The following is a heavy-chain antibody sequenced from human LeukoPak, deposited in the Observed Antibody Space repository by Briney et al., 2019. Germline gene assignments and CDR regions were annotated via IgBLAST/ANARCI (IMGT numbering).Heavy chain of an antibody. D-gene: IGHD3-10*01. J-gene: IGHJ6*03. CDR1: GGSFSGYY. CDR3: ARLYYYGSGSYLTNYFYYYMDV. V-gene: IGHV4-34*01. Sequence: SETLSLTCAVYGGSFSGYYWSWIRQPPGKGLEWIGEINHSGSTNYSPSLKSRVSISVDTSKNQFSLKLSSVTSADTAVYYCARLYYYGSGSYLTNYFYYYMDVWGKGTTVTISS. CDR2: INHSGST.